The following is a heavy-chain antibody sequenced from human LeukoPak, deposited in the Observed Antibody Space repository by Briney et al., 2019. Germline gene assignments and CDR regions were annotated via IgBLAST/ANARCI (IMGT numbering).Heavy chain of an antibody. V-gene: IGHV1-46*01. D-gene: IGHD2-2*01. Sequence: GASVKVSCKASGYTFTSYYMHWVRQAPGQGLEWMGIINPSGGSTSYAQKFQGRVTMTEDTSTDTAYMELSSLRSEDTAVYYCAKAPPGPMPHAFDIWGQGTMVTVSS. CDR2: INPSGGST. CDR3: AKAPPGPMPHAFDI. CDR1: GYTFTSYY. J-gene: IGHJ3*02.